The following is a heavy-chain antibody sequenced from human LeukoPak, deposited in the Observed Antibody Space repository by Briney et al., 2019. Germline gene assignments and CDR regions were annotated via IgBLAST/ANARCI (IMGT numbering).Heavy chain of an antibody. CDR1: GFMFSEYG. Sequence: GGSLRLSCAASGFMFSEYGMHWVRQAPGKGLEWVGWINPNSGGTNYAQKFQGRVTMTRDTSISTAYMELSRLRSDDTAVYYCARGLAAAPNQHWGQGTLVTVSS. D-gene: IGHD6-13*01. J-gene: IGHJ1*01. CDR3: ARGLAAAPNQH. V-gene: IGHV1-2*02. CDR2: INPNSGGT.